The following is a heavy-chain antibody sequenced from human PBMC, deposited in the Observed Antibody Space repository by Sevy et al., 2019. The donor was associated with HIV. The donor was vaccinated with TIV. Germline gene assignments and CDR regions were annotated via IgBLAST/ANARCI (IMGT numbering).Heavy chain of an antibody. CDR3: ARDRRDGHNSRPYYYYYMDV. J-gene: IGHJ6*03. V-gene: IGHV4-4*07. Sequence: SETLSLTCTVSGGSISSYYWSWIRQPAGKGLEWIGRIYTSGSTNYNPSLKSRVTMSVDTSKNQFSLKLSSVTAADTAVYYCARDRRDGHNSRPYYYYYMDVWGKGTTVTVSS. CDR2: IYTSGST. CDR1: GGSISSYY.